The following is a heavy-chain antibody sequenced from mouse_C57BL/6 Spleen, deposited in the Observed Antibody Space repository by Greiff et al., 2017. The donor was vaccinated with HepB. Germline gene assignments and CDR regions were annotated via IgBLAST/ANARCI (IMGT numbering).Heavy chain of an antibody. CDR3: ARSGEYYGSECAY. D-gene: IGHD1-1*01. V-gene: IGHV1-64*01. J-gene: IGHJ3*01. CDR2: IHPNSGST. CDR1: GYTFTSYW. Sequence: QVQLQQPGAELVKPGASVKLSCKASGYTFTSYWMHWVKQRPGQGLEWIGMIHPNSGSTNYNEKFKSKATLTVDKSSSTAYMQLSSLTSEDSAVYDGARSGEYYGSECAYWGQGTLVTVSA.